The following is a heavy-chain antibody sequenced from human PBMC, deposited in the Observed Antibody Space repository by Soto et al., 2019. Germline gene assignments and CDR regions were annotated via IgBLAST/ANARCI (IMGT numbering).Heavy chain of an antibody. V-gene: IGHV3-48*01. CDR3: TGGGVSSGPVY. CDR1: GLIFSDYS. J-gene: IGHJ4*02. CDR2: ILNTGGTV. D-gene: IGHD3-22*01. Sequence: EVQLVESGGGLVQPGGSLRLSCVASGLIFSDYSMNWVRQAPGKGLEWVSYILNTGGTVYYADSVKGRFTVSRDNAKNSLFLQMDSLRTEDTAVYYCTGGGVSSGPVYWGQGTLVTVSS.